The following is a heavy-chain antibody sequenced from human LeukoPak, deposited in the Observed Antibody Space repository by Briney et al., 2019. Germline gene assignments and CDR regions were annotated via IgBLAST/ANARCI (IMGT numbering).Heavy chain of an antibody. CDR2: IYCSGST. D-gene: IGHD3-9*01. CDR1: GGSISSGGYY. V-gene: IGHV4-31*03. Sequence: PSQTLSLTCTVSGGSISSGGYYWSWIRQHPGKGLEWIGYIYCSGSTYYSPSLKSRVTISVDTSKNQFSLKLSSVTAADTAVYYCARGNAGYRAFDYWGQGTLVTVSS. J-gene: IGHJ4*02. CDR3: ARGNAGYRAFDY.